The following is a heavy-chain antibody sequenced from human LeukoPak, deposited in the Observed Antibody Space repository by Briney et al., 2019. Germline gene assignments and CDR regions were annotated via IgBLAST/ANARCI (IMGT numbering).Heavy chain of an antibody. Sequence: PGGSLRLSCAASGFTFSSYWMSWVRQAPGKGLEWVANIKQDGSEKYYVDSVKGRFTISRDNAKNSLYLQMNSLRAEDTAVYYCARAYLVGATVGGGYYWGQGTLVTVSS. CDR3: ARAYLVGATVGGGYY. CDR2: IKQDGSEK. J-gene: IGHJ4*02. D-gene: IGHD1-26*01. V-gene: IGHV3-7*01. CDR1: GFTFSSYW.